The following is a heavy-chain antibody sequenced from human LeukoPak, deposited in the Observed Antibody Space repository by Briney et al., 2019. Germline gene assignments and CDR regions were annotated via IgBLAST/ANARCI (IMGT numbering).Heavy chain of an antibody. Sequence: SETLSLTCTVSGGSISSYYWSWIRQPPGKGLEWIGYVYYSGSTNYNPSLKSRVTISVDTSKNQFSLKLSSVTAADTAVYYCARETSQKGAHYMDVWGKGTTVTISS. CDR2: VYYSGST. D-gene: IGHD3-16*01. CDR1: GGSISSYY. J-gene: IGHJ6*03. V-gene: IGHV4-59*01. CDR3: ARETSQKGAHYMDV.